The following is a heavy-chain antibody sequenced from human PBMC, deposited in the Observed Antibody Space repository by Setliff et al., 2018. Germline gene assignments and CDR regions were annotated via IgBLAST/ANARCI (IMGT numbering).Heavy chain of an antibody. V-gene: IGHV1-3*01. Sequence: ASVKVSCKASGDTSTTYAIHWVRQAPGQGLEWMGWINAGNGNTKYSQEFQGRVTITRDTSISTAYMELSRLRSDDTAVYYCARDGFEIVVVPAAIYYYYYMDVWGKGTTVTV. D-gene: IGHD2-2*01. CDR3: ARDGFEIVVVPAAIYYYYYMDV. CDR1: GDTSTTYA. J-gene: IGHJ6*03. CDR2: INAGNGNT.